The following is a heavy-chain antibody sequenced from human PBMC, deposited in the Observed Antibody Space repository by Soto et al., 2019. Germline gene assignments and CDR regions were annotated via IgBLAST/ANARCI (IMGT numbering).Heavy chain of an antibody. CDR2: INHSGST. J-gene: IGHJ5*02. CDR3: ARVAFQWPKNCVDT. Sequence: SETLSLTCAVYGGSFSGYYWSWIRQPPGKGLEWIGEINHSGSTNYNPSLKSRVTISVDTSKNQFSLKLSSVTAADTAVYYCARVAFQWPKNCVDTWGPGTLVTVSX. D-gene: IGHD6-19*01. V-gene: IGHV4-34*01. CDR1: GGSFSGYY.